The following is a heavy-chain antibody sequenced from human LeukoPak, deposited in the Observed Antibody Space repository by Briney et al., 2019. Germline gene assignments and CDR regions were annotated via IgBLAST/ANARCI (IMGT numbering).Heavy chain of an antibody. CDR2: NMNT. V-gene: IGHV4-61*08. D-gene: IGHD2-8*01. CDR1: GASFSSGDHH. J-gene: IGHJ4*02. Sequence: SETLSLTCIVSGASFSSGDHHWSWIRQAPGTGLEWIGHNMNTYYNPALKSRVTISIDTSKNQFSLMLSTVTAADTAIYYCATYYVNGAGRGHRGPGTLVTVSS. CDR3: ATYYVNGAGRGH.